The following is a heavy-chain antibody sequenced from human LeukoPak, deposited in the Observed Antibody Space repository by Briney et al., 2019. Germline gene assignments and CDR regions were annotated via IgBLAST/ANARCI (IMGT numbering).Heavy chain of an antibody. J-gene: IGHJ4*02. CDR1: GGPLSSYY. CDR2: IYYSGST. D-gene: IGHD3-9*01. Sequence: SEPLSLPCTVSGGPLSSYYWRWIRQPPGKGLDWIGYIYYSGSTNYNPSLKSRVTISVDTSKNQFSLKLSSVTAADTAVYYCARSDILTGRYFDYWGQGTLVTVSS. V-gene: IGHV4-59*01. CDR3: ARSDILTGRYFDY.